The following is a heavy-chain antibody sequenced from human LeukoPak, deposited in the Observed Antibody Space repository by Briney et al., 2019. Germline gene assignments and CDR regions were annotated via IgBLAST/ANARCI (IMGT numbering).Heavy chain of an antibody. D-gene: IGHD6-13*01. CDR2: ISGSGGST. CDR3: AKGPLDHSSSPNWFDP. V-gene: IGHV3-23*01. Sequence: GGSLRLSCAASGFTFSSYAMSWVRQAPGKGLEWVSAISGSGGSTYYADSVKGRFTISRDNSKNTLYLQMNSLRAEDTAVYYCAKGPLDHSSSPNWFDPWGQGTLVTVSS. J-gene: IGHJ5*02. CDR1: GFTFSSYA.